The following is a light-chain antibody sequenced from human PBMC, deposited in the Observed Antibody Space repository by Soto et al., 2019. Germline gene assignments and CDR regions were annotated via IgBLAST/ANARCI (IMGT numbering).Light chain of an antibody. CDR1: QDINSW. CDR2: TTS. Sequence: EIQVTQSPSSVSASVGDKVTITCRASQDINSWLAWYQQKPGKAPKLLIYTTSNLQSGVPSRFSGSGSGTDFTLTINSLQPEDFATYYCQQANSFPLTFGGGTKVEIK. J-gene: IGKJ4*01. V-gene: IGKV1D-12*01. CDR3: QQANSFPLT.